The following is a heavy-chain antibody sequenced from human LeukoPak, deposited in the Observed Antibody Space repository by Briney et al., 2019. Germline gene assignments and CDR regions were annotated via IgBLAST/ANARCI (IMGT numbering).Heavy chain of an antibody. Sequence: SETLSLTCTVSGGSISSYYWSWIRQPPGKGLEWIGYIYTSGSTNYNPSLKSRVTISVDTSKNQFSLKLSSMTAADTAVYYCARHSPTNYDFWSGSYYYYYYMDVWGKGTTVTVSS. J-gene: IGHJ6*03. V-gene: IGHV4-4*09. CDR1: GGSISSYY. CDR2: IYTSGST. D-gene: IGHD3-3*01. CDR3: ARHSPTNYDFWSGSYYYYYYMDV.